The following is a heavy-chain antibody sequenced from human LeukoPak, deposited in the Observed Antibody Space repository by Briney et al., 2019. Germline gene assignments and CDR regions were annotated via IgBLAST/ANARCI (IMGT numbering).Heavy chain of an antibody. Sequence: QTGGSLRLSCTASGFIFGVYSMHWVRQAPGRGLEWVSGITWNSGSIGYGDSVRGRFTISRDNAKNSLYLQMNSLRPEDTALYYCAKGVPAGSTYYYYAMDVWGQGTTVTVSS. CDR1: GFIFGVYS. V-gene: IGHV3-9*01. CDR3: AKGVPAGSTYYYYAMDV. D-gene: IGHD2-2*01. CDR2: ITWNSGSI. J-gene: IGHJ6*02.